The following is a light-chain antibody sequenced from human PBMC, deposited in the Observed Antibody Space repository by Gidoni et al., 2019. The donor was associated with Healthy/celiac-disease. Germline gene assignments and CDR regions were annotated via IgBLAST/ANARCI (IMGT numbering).Light chain of an antibody. Sequence: QSVLTQPTSASGTPGQRVTISCSGSSSNIGSNYVYWYQHLPGTAPKLLIYRNTQLPSGVPARFSDSKSVTSVSLAISGLRSEDEADYYCATWDDSLSGVIFGGGTRLTVL. V-gene: IGLV1-47*01. CDR2: RNT. CDR1: SSNIGSNY. J-gene: IGLJ2*01. CDR3: ATWDDSLSGVI.